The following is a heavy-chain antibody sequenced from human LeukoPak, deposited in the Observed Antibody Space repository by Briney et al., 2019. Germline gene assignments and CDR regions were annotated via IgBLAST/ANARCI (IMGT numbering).Heavy chain of an antibody. D-gene: IGHD3-10*01. Sequence: SVPVSCKSSGYTFINYYMHWVRQAPGQGREWMGIINPNGGTTTYAQKIQGRVTLTMDTSTSTVYMELSSLRSEDTSVYYCAREGYGSGRRLGMDVWGQGTAEPLSS. CDR3: AREGYGSGRRLGMDV. CDR2: INPNGGTT. V-gene: IGHV1-46*01. CDR1: GYTFINYY. J-gene: IGHJ6*02.